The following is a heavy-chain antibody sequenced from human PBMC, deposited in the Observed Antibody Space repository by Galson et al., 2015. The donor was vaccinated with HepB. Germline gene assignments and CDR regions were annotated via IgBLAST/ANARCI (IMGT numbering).Heavy chain of an antibody. D-gene: IGHD2-2*01. V-gene: IGHV1-3*01. CDR2: INAGNGNT. J-gene: IGHJ6*02. CDR1: GYTFTSYA. CDR3: ARGVGPYCSSTSCYYDYYYGMDV. Sequence: SVKVSCKASGYTFTSYAMHWVRQAPGQRLEWMGWINAGNGNTKYSQKFQGRVTITRDTSASTAYMELSSLRSEDTAVYYCARGVGPYCSSTSCYYDYYYGMDVWGQGTTVTVSS.